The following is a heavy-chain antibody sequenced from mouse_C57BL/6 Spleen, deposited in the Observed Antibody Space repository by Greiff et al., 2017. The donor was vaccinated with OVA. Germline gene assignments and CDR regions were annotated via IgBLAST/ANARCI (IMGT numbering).Heavy chain of an antibody. Sequence: EVHLVESGPGLVKPSQSLSLTCSVTGYSITSGYYWNWIRQFPGNKLEWMGYISYDGSNNYNPSLKNRISITRDTSKNQFFLKLNSVTTEDTATYYCARDRSSGYGDAMDYWGQGTSVTVSS. CDR3: ARDRSSGYGDAMDY. V-gene: IGHV3-6*01. D-gene: IGHD3-2*02. J-gene: IGHJ4*01. CDR1: GYSITSGYY. CDR2: ISYDGSN.